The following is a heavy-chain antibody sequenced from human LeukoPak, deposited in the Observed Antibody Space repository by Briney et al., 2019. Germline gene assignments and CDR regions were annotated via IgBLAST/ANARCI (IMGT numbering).Heavy chain of an antibody. CDR1: GASISSSIHY. CDR3: ARVTTGSTTLDS. V-gene: IGHV4-39*02. Sequence: PSETLSLTCAVSGASISSSIHYWGWVRQPPGKGLEWIGSVYYSGGTYYNPSPESRLTISVDTSNNRFSLKLKSVTAADTAVFYCARVTTGSTTLDSWGQGILVTVSS. CDR2: VYYSGGT. D-gene: IGHD1-1*01. J-gene: IGHJ5*01.